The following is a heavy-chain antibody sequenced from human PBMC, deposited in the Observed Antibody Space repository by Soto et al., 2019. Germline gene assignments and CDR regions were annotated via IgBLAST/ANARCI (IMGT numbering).Heavy chain of an antibody. CDR3: ARLGGISWYSGSYGEEDYFDY. J-gene: IGHJ4*02. CDR1: GGSISSSSYY. CDR2: IYYSGST. D-gene: IGHD1-26*01. Sequence: PSETLSLTCTVSGGSISSSSYYWGWIRQPPGKGLEWIGSIYYSGSTYYNPSLKSRVTISVDTSKNQFSLKLSSVTAADTAVYYCARLGGISWYSGSYGEEDYFDYWGQGTLVTVSS. V-gene: IGHV4-39*01.